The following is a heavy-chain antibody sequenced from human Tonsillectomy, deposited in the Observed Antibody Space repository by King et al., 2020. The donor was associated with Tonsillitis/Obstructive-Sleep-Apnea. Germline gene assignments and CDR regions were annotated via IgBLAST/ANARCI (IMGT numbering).Heavy chain of an antibody. Sequence: VQLQQWGAGLLKPSETLSLTCGVYGGSFTDFYWSWIRQSPGKGLEWIGEIDHSGITNYNPSLKSRVTISVDTSKNQFSLKLTSVTPADTAVYYCARWGQIRLPPCGFDYWGQGTLVTVSS. J-gene: IGHJ4*02. CDR2: IDHSGIT. D-gene: IGHD2-21*01. CDR1: GGSFTDFY. V-gene: IGHV4-34*01. CDR3: ARWGQIRLPPCGFDY.